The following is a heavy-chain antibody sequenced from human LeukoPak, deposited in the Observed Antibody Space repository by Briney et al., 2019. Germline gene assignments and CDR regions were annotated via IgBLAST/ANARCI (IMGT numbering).Heavy chain of an antibody. CDR2: ISSSSSTI. V-gene: IGHV3-48*01. CDR1: GFTFSSYS. CDR3: AKILGYCSGGSCYSLDY. D-gene: IGHD2-15*01. Sequence: PGGSLRLSCAASGFTFSSYSMNWVRQAPGKGLEWVSYISSSSSTIYYADSVKGRFTISRDNAKNSLYLQMNSLRTEDTALYYCAKILGYCSGGSCYSLDYWGQGTLVTVSS. J-gene: IGHJ4*02.